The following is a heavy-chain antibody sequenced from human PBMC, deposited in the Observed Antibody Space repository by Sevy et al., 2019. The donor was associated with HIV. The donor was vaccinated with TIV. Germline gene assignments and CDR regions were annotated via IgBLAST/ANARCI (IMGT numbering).Heavy chain of an antibody. Sequence: ASVKVSCKASGYTFTGYYMHWVRQAPGQGLEWMGWINPNSGGTNYAQKFQGRVTMTRDTSISTAYMELSRLRSDDTAVYYCARGRRQALTTVTTFLYFDYWGQGTLVTVSS. CDR1: GYTFTGYY. CDR3: ARGRRQALTTVTTFLYFDY. V-gene: IGHV1-2*02. J-gene: IGHJ4*02. D-gene: IGHD4-17*01. CDR2: INPNSGGT.